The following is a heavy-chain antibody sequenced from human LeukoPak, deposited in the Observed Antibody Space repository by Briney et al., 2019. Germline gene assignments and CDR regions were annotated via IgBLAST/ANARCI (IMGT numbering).Heavy chain of an antibody. D-gene: IGHD5-18*01. CDR3: ARVRGYSYGDLFVEDAFDI. Sequence: KPSETLSLTCTVSGGSTSSYYWSWIRQPPGKGLEWIGYIYYSGSTNYNPSLKSRVTISLNTSKNQFSLKLSSVTAADTAVYYCARVRGYSYGDLFVEDAFDIWGQGTMVTVSS. V-gene: IGHV4-59*01. J-gene: IGHJ3*02. CDR1: GGSTSSYY. CDR2: IYYSGST.